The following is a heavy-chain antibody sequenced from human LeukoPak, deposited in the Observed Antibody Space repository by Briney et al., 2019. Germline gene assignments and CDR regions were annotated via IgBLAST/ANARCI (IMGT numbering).Heavy chain of an antibody. CDR3: ARVVYRGENWFDP. Sequence: SETLSLTCTVSGGSINSYYWSWIRQPAGKGLEWIGRIYNSGSTNYNPSLKGRVTMSVDTSKNQFSLKLSSVTAADTAVYYCARVVYRGENWFDPWGQGTLVTVSS. V-gene: IGHV4-4*07. D-gene: IGHD3-10*01. CDR2: IYNSGST. CDR1: GGSINSYY. J-gene: IGHJ5*02.